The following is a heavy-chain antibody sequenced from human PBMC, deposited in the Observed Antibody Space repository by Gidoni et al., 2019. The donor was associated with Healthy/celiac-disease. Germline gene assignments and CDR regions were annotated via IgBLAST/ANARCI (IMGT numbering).Heavy chain of an antibody. CDR2: IYYSGST. V-gene: IGHV4-39*01. CDR3: ARHFSHYTLNWFDP. D-gene: IGHD3-3*01. Sequence: QLQLQESGPGLVKPSETLSLTCTVSGGSISSSSYYWGWIRQPPGKGLEWIGSIYYSGSTYYNPSLKSRVTISVDTSKNQFSLKLSSVTAADTAVYYCARHFSHYTLNWFDPWGQGTLVTVSS. CDR1: GGSISSSSYY. J-gene: IGHJ5*02.